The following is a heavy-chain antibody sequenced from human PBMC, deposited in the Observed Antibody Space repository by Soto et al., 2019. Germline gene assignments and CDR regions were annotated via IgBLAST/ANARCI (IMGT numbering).Heavy chain of an antibody. CDR2: ISYDGSNK. V-gene: IGHV3-30*03. Sequence: GGSLGLSCAASGVSFSSYGMHWVRQAPGKGLEWVAVISYDGSNKNYADSVKGRFTISRDNSKNTLYLQMNSLRAEDTAVYYCTRKTPTNGMAVWGQGTTVTVSS. D-gene: IGHD2-15*01. CDR3: TRKTPTNGMAV. J-gene: IGHJ6*02. CDR1: GVSFSSYG.